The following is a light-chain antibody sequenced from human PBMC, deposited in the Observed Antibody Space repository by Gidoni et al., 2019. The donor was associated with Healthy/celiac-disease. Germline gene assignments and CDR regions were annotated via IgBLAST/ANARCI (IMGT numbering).Light chain of an antibody. Sequence: SYELTQPPSVSVSPGQTARINCSGDALPKKYAYWYQQKSGQAPVLVIYEDSKRPSGIPERFYGSSSGTMATLTISGAQVEDEADYYCYSTDSSGNHRVFGGGTKLTVL. J-gene: IGLJ3*02. CDR1: ALPKKY. CDR3: YSTDSSGNHRV. CDR2: EDS. V-gene: IGLV3-10*01.